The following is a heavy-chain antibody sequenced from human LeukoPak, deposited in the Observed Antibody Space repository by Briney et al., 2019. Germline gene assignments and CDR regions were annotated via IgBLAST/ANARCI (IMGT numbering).Heavy chain of an antibody. CDR3: AKDIETYCTSTTCSRDY. CDR2: ISGSGGST. V-gene: IGHV3-23*01. Sequence: HAGGSLRLSCAASGFTFSSYAMSWVRQAPGKGLEWVSTISGSGGSTYYADSVKGRFTISRDNSKNTLYLQMNSLRAEDTAVYYCAKDIETYCTSTTCSRDYWGQGTLVTVSS. CDR1: GFTFSSYA. D-gene: IGHD2-2*01. J-gene: IGHJ4*02.